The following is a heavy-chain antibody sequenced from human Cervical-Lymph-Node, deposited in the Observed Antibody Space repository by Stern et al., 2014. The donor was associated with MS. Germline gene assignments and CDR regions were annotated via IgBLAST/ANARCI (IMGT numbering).Heavy chain of an antibody. J-gene: IGHJ4*02. CDR3: ARWAYNWDFDY. CDR1: GYTFTRYD. V-gene: IGHV1-18*01. D-gene: IGHD1-20*01. Sequence: QMQLVQSGAEVKKPGDSVKVSCKASGYTFTRYDIAWVRQAPGQGLEWMGWISVYNGNTKYAQKLQGRVTMTRDTSTNTAYMELRSLISDDTAVYYCARWAYNWDFDYWGQGTLVTVSS. CDR2: ISVYNGNT.